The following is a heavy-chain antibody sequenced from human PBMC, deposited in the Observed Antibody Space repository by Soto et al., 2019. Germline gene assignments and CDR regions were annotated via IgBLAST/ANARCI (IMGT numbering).Heavy chain of an antibody. CDR2: ISYDGSNK. CDR3: AREVAVIEYYGMDV. V-gene: IGHV3-30-3*01. D-gene: IGHD2-15*01. CDR1: GFTFSSYA. Sequence: VQLVESGGGVVQPGRSLRLSCAASGFTFSSYAMHWVRQAPGKGLEWVAVISYDGSNKYYADSVKGRFTISRDNSKNTLYLQMNSLRAEDTAVYYCAREVAVIEYYGMDVWGQGTTVTVSS. J-gene: IGHJ6*02.